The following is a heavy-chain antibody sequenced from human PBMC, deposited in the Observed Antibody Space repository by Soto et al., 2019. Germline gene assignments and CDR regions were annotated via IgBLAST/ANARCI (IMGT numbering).Heavy chain of an antibody. J-gene: IGHJ4*02. CDR1: GFTFSSYA. CDR2: ISGSGGST. Sequence: EVQLLESGGGLVQPGGSLRLSCAASGFTFSSYAMSWVRQAPGKGLEWVSAISGSGGSTYYADSVKGRFTISRDNSKNTLYLQMNSLRGEDTAVYYCAKDVRSTVTTIHWGQGTLVTVSS. D-gene: IGHD4-17*01. CDR3: AKDVRSTVTTIH. V-gene: IGHV3-23*01.